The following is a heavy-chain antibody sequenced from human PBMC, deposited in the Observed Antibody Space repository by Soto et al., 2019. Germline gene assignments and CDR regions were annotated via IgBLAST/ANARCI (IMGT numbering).Heavy chain of an antibody. V-gene: IGHV1-69*06. Sequence: QVQLVQSGAEVKTPGSSVKVSCKASGGTFNRDSIDWVRQAPGQGFEWMGGIIPMTGRPNYAQRFQGRVTFSADKSTNTVYMEVNSRTHEDTAVYYCTRRGRQSANWFDPWGQGTLVTVSS. J-gene: IGHJ5*02. CDR1: GGTFNRDS. CDR2: IIPMTGRP. CDR3: TRRGRQSANWFDP.